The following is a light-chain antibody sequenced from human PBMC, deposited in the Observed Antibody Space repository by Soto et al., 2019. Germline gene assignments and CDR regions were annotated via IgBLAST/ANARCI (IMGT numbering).Light chain of an antibody. J-gene: IGKJ4*01. CDR2: DTP. V-gene: IGKV3-11*01. CDR1: QSVKSH. Sequence: IVLTQSPATLSLSPGERATRSCRASQSVKSHVAWYQLKPGQSPRLLIFDTPNRSTGTPTRFSGSGSVTDFTLTISRLEPEDFAVDYGQQRCNWPVTFGGGTNVEI. CDR3: QQRCNWPVT.